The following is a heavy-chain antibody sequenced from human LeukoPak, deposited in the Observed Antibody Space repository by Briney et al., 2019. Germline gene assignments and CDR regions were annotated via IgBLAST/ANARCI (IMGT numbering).Heavy chain of an antibody. Sequence: GGSLRLSCVASGFTFSNYRMNWVRQAPGKGLEWVAYISSGSTTKYYADSVKGRFTISRDNAKNSLYLQMNSPRAEDTAVYYCARDISSTVTTVWGQGTLVTVSS. CDR3: ARDISSTVTTV. CDR2: ISSGSTTK. J-gene: IGHJ4*02. CDR1: GFTFSNYR. V-gene: IGHV3-48*01. D-gene: IGHD4-17*01.